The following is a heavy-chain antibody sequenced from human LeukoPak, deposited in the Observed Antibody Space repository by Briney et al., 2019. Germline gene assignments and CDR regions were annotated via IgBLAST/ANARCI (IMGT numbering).Heavy chain of an antibody. CDR2: IKSKTDGGTT. V-gene: IGHV3-15*01. CDR1: GFTFSNAW. D-gene: IGHD6-13*01. CDR3: TTGLYSSSWYSRY. J-gene: IGHJ4*02. Sequence: GGSLRLSCAASGFTFSNAWMSWVRQAPGKGLEWVGRIKSKTDGGTTDYAAPVKGRFTISRDDSKNTLYLQMSSLKTEDTAVYYCTTGLYSSSWYSRYWGQGTLVTVSS.